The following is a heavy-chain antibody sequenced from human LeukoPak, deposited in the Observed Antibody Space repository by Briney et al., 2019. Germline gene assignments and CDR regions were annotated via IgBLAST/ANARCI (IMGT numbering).Heavy chain of an antibody. D-gene: IGHD4-17*01. CDR2: INWNGGST. CDR3: ARGLSDYGDYRTPDDY. CDR1: GFTFDDYG. J-gene: IGHJ4*02. Sequence: RPGGSLRLSCAASGFTFDDYGMSWVRQAPGKGLEWVSGINWNGGSTGYADSVKGRFTISRDNAKNSLYLQMNSLRAEDTALYYCARGLSDYGDYRTPDDYWGQGALVTVSS. V-gene: IGHV3-20*04.